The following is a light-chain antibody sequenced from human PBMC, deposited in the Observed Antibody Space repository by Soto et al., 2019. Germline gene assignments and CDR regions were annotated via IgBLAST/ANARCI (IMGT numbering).Light chain of an antibody. CDR3: KQVRQSSPT. CDR2: LGS. Sequence: DIVMTQSPLSLPVTPGEPASISCRSSQSLLQSTGNNYLGWFVQKPGQSPELLIYLGSSRATGVPARFRGSGSGTDFALKISRVEAEDVAVYYCKQVRQSSPTFGRGTKVEIK. CDR1: QSLLQSTGNNY. J-gene: IGKJ4*01. V-gene: IGKV2-28*01.